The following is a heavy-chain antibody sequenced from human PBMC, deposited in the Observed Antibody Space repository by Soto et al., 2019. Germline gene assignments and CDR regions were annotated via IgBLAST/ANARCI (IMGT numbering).Heavy chain of an antibody. CDR2: FDPEDGET. D-gene: IGHD6-13*01. J-gene: IGHJ6*04. CDR3: ATAPRAGTGYYYYGMDV. V-gene: IGHV1-24*01. Sequence: ASVKVSCKVSGYTLTELSMHWVRQAPGKGLEWMGGFDPEDGETIYAQKFQGRVTMTEDTSTDTAYMELSSLRSEDTAVYYCATAPRAGTGYYYYGMDVWGKGTTLTVSS. CDR1: GYTLTELS.